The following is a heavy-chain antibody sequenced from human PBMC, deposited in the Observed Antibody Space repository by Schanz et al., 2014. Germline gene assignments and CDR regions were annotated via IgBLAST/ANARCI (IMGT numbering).Heavy chain of an antibody. J-gene: IGHJ4*02. D-gene: IGHD1-26*01. CDR1: GFTFSSYA. CDR2: ISGSGGTI. Sequence: EVQLLESGGGLVQPGGSLRLSCAASGFTFSSYAMTWVRQAPGKGLEWVSAISGSGGTIYYADSMKGRFTVSRDNAENALYLQMNSLRAEDTGRYFCARGGSGSHYRLDYWGQGTLVTVSS. CDR3: ARGGSGSHYRLDY. V-gene: IGHV3-23*01.